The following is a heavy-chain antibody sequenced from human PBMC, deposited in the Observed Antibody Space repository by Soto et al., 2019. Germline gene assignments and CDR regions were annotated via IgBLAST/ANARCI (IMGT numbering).Heavy chain of an antibody. J-gene: IGHJ1*01. CDR3: ARDHRGYKHFPS. CDR2: IYYSGNT. V-gene: IGHV4-31*03. Sequence: QVQLQESGPGLVKPSQTLSLTCTVSGDSISSGGYYWSWIRQHPGKGLEWIGYIYYSGNTYYNPSLQSRVTISADTSKNQFSLKLSSVTAADTAVYYCARDHRGYKHFPSWGQGTLVTVSP. CDR1: GDSISSGGYY. D-gene: IGHD3-22*01.